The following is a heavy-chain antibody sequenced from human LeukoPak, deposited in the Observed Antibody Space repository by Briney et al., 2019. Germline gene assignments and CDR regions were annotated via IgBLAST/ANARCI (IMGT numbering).Heavy chain of an antibody. Sequence: PGGSLRLSCAASGFTFSSYAMHWVRQAPGKGLEWVSAISGSGGSTYYADSVKGRFTISRDNSRNTLYLQMNSLRAEDTAVYYCAKDVRRVVVIVNYAYYFDYWGQGTLVTVSS. J-gene: IGHJ4*02. CDR2: ISGSGGST. CDR1: GFTFSSYA. CDR3: AKDVRRVVVIVNYAYYFDY. D-gene: IGHD3-22*01. V-gene: IGHV3-23*01.